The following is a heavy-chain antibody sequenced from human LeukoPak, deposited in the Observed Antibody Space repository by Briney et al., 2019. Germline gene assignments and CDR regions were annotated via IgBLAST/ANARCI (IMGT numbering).Heavy chain of an antibody. D-gene: IGHD3-22*01. V-gene: IGHV1-69*04. Sequence: SVKVSCKASGGTFSSYAISWVRQAPGQGLEWMGRIIPIFGIANYAQKFQGRVTITADKSTSTAYMELSSLRSEDTAVYYCASLGLAYYDSSGYLNWSDPWGQGTLVTVSS. CDR3: ASLGLAYYDSSGYLNWSDP. CDR1: GGTFSSYA. CDR2: IIPIFGIA. J-gene: IGHJ5*02.